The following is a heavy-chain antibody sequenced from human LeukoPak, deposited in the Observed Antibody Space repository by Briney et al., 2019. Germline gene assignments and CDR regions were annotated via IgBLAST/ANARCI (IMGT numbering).Heavy chain of an antibody. D-gene: IGHD3/OR15-3a*01. CDR1: GFTFSSYS. CDR3: ASTSRWTHDAFDI. J-gene: IGHJ3*02. V-gene: IGHV3-21*01. CDR2: ISSSSSYI. Sequence: PGGSLRLSCAASGFTFSSYSMNWVRQAPGEGLEWVSSISSSSSYIYYADSVKGRFTISRDNAKNSLYLQMNSLRAEDTAVYYCASTSRWTHDAFDIWGQGTMVTVSS.